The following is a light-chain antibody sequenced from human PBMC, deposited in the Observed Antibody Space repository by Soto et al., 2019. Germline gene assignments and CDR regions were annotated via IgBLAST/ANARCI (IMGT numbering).Light chain of an antibody. CDR2: DAS. CDR3: QHNNGYSWT. V-gene: IGKV1-5*01. CDR1: QSIRSW. J-gene: IGKJ1*01. Sequence: DMQITQSPSTLSASVGDRVTIACRASQSIRSWLAWYQQKPGKAPKVLIYDASSLESGVPSRFSGSGSGTEFTLTISSLQPDDFATYYCQHNNGYSWTFGQGTKVDXK.